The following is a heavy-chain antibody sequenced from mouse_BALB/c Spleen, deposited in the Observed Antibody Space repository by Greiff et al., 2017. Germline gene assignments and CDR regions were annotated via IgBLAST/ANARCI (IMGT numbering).Heavy chain of an antibody. Sequence: DVKLVESGGGLVQPGGSRKLSCAASGFTFSSFGMHWVRQAPEKGLEWVAYISSGSSTIYYADTVKGRFTISRDNPKNTLFLQMTSLRSEDTAMYYCARPYYYGSTYYAMDYWGQGTSVTVSS. D-gene: IGHD1-1*01. V-gene: IGHV5-17*02. CDR2: ISSGSSTI. CDR3: ARPYYYGSTYYAMDY. J-gene: IGHJ4*01. CDR1: GFTFSSFG.